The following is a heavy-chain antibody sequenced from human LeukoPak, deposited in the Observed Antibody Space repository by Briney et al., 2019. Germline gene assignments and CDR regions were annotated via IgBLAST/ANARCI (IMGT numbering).Heavy chain of an antibody. CDR3: AKTTIVGVTVDPFDI. D-gene: IGHD1-26*01. CDR1: GFTFNNYG. J-gene: IGHJ3*02. CDR2: IRYDGSKK. Sequence: GGSLRLSCAASGFTFNNYGMHWVRQAPGKGREGVALIRYDGSKKYYADSVKGRFTISRDNSKNTLYLQMNSMRTEDTAVYYCAKTTIVGVTVDPFDIWDQGTMVTVSS. V-gene: IGHV3-30*02.